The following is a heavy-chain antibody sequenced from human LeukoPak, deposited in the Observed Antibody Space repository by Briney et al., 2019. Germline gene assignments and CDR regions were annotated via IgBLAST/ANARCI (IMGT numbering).Heavy chain of an antibody. Sequence: ASVKVSCKASGYTFTSYAIHWVRQAPGQRLEWMGWINAANGNTKYSQEFQGRVTITRDTPASTAYMELSSLGSEDMAVYYCARVQQLVLFDYWGQGTLVTVSS. D-gene: IGHD6-13*01. J-gene: IGHJ4*02. CDR1: GYTFTSYA. CDR2: INAANGNT. CDR3: ARVQQLVLFDY. V-gene: IGHV1-3*03.